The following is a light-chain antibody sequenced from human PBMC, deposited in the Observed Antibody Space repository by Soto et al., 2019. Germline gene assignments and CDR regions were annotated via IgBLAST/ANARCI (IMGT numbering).Light chain of an antibody. Sequence: QSVRTQPRSVSGSPGQSVTISCTGTSSDVGGYNYVSWYQQHPGKAPKLMIYDVSKRPSGVPDRFSGSKSGNTASLTISGLQAEDEADYYCCSYAGSYPLFGTGTKVTVL. V-gene: IGLV2-11*01. CDR3: CSYAGSYPL. CDR1: SSDVGGYNY. J-gene: IGLJ1*01. CDR2: DVS.